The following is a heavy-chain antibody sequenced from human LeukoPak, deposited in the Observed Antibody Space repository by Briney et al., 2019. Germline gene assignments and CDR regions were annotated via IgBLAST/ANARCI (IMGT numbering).Heavy chain of an antibody. D-gene: IGHD6-6*01. CDR1: NGSISNYY. CDR2: MYYSGSP. V-gene: IGHV4-59*01. Sequence: SETLSLTCIVSNGSISNYYWTWIRQPPGKGLEWMGYMYYSGSPNYNPSLKSRLTISLDTSRNQFSLKLSSATAADTAVYYCARVHTSSPYFDYWDQGTLVTVSS. CDR3: ARVHTSSPYFDY. J-gene: IGHJ4*02.